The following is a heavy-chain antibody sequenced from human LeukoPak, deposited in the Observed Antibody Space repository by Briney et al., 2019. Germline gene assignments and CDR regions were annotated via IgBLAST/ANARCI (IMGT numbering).Heavy chain of an antibody. V-gene: IGHV3-23*01. Sequence: GGSLRLSCAASGFTFSSYAMSWVRQAPGKGLGWVSAIGGSGGSTYYAHSVKGRFTISRDNYKNTLYLQMNSLRAEDTAVYYCAQDGTMVRTPYYFDYWGQGTPVTVSS. CDR1: GFTFSSYA. CDR3: AQDGTMVRTPYYFDY. CDR2: IGGSGGST. D-gene: IGHD3-10*01. J-gene: IGHJ4*02.